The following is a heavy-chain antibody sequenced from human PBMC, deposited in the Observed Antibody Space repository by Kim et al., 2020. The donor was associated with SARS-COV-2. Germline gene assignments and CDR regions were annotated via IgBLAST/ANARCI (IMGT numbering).Heavy chain of an antibody. Sequence: ASVKVSCKASGYTFSNYGISWVRQAPGQGLEWMGWISGYNGNTKYAQNLQGRVIMTTDTSTSKAYMDLRSLRSDDTAVYYCARDQGDGDSYWYFDLWGRGTLVTVSS. CDR1: GYTFSNYG. CDR2: ISGYNGNT. CDR3: ARDQGDGDSYWYFDL. D-gene: IGHD4-17*01. V-gene: IGHV1-18*01. J-gene: IGHJ2*01.